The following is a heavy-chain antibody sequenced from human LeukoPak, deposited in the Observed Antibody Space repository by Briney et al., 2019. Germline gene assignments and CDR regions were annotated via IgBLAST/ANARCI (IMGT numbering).Heavy chain of an antibody. J-gene: IGHJ4*02. CDR2: INHSGST. CDR1: GGSFSGYY. D-gene: IGHD3-22*01. Sequence: SETLSLTCAVYGGSFSGYYWSWIRQPPGKGLEWIGEINHSGSTNYNPSLKSRVTISVDTSRNQFSLKLSSVTAADTAVYYCARHRDDSSGYYFDLDYWGQGTLVTVSS. CDR3: ARHRDDSSGYYFDLDY. V-gene: IGHV4-34*01.